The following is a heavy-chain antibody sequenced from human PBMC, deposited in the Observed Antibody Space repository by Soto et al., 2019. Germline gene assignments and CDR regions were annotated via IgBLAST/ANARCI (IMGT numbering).Heavy chain of an antibody. J-gene: IGHJ6*01. CDR3: AREHRYSSGWYGDYYYGMEA. CDR1: GYTFTSYG. D-gene: IGHD6-19*01. V-gene: IGHV1-18*04. Sequence: ASVKVSCKASGYTFTSYGISWVRQAPGQGLEWMGWISAYNGNTNYAQKLQGRVTMTTDTSTSTAYMELRSLRSDDTAVYYCAREHRYSSGWYGDYYYGMEAWGQGTTVTVSS. CDR2: ISAYNGNT.